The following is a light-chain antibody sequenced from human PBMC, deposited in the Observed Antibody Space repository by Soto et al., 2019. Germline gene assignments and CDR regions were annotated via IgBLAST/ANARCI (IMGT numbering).Light chain of an antibody. CDR3: QQYAASPRT. CDR2: DAS. Sequence: EIVMTQSPATLSVSPGERATLSCRASQSITGNLTWYQQKPGQAPRLLIYDASTRATGIPARFSGSGSGTEFTLTISRLEPEDFAVYYCQQYAASPRTFGQGTKVDI. CDR1: QSITGN. V-gene: IGKV3-15*01. J-gene: IGKJ1*01.